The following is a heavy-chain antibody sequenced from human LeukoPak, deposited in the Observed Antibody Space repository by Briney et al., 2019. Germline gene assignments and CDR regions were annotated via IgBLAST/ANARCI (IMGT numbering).Heavy chain of an antibody. CDR2: INTNTGNP. CDR1: GYTFTSYA. CDR3: ARGGGWSHPSLFQR. V-gene: IGHV7-4-1*02. Sequence: ASVKVSCKASGYTFTSYAMNWVRQAPGQGLEWMGWINTNTGNPTYAQGFTGRFVFSLDTSVSTAYLQISSLKAEDTAVYYCARGGGWSHPSLFQRWGQGTLVTVSS. J-gene: IGHJ1*01. D-gene: IGHD6-19*01.